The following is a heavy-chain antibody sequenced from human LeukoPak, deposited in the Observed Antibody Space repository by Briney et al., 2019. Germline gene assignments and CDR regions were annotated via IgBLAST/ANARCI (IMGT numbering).Heavy chain of an antibody. D-gene: IGHD2-2*01. V-gene: IGHV3-13*01. J-gene: IGHJ3*02. CDR2: IGTVGDT. Sequence: QPGGSLRLSCAASGFSFRNYDMHWVLQPTGKGLEWVSAIGTVGDTFYPDSVKGRFTISRDNAKNFLYLQMNSLRAGDTAVYYCTRSTYCNSTSCYPGAFDIWGQGTMVTVSA. CDR1: GFSFRNYD. CDR3: TRSTYCNSTSCYPGAFDI.